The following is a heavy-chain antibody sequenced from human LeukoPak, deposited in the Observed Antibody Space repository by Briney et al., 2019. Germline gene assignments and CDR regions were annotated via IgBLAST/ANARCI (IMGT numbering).Heavy chain of an antibody. CDR1: GYTCTGYY. CDR2: INPNNGGK. V-gene: IGHV1-2*02. D-gene: IGHD4-17*01. CDR3: ARGYVDYGNY. Sequence: AAVKVSCKASGYTCTGYYMHWVRQAAGQGREWMGWINPNNGGKNYAQKFQGSVTMARDTSISTDYMELSRLRSDDTAVYYCARGYVDYGNYWGQGTLVTVSS. J-gene: IGHJ4*02.